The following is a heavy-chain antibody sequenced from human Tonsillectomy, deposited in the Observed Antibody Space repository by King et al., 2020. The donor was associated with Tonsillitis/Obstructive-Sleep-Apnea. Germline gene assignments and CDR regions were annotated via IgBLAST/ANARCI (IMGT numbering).Heavy chain of an antibody. CDR2: IYYSGST. J-gene: IGHJ6*03. Sequence: QLQESGPGLVKPSETLSLTCTVSGGSINSYYWSWIRQPPGKGLEWIGYIYYSGSTNYNPSLKSRVTISVDTSKNQFSLKLSSVTAADTAVYYCARHGSGSWSYYYYYYMDVWGKGTTVTVSS. V-gene: IGHV4-59*08. D-gene: IGHD1-26*01. CDR1: GGSINSYY. CDR3: ARHGSGSWSYYYYYYMDV.